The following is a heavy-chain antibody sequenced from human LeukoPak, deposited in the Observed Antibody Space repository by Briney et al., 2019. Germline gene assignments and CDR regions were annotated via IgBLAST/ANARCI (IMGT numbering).Heavy chain of an antibody. CDR2: IRDYGDNT. Sequence: GGSLRLSCSASGCTFSTYAMHWVRQAPGKGLEYVSTIRDYGDNTYYADSVRGRFTISRDNSKNTLYLQMSSLRAEDTAVYYCVRGVDYSSSWRWFDPWGQGTLVTVSS. J-gene: IGHJ5*02. CDR1: GCTFSTYA. D-gene: IGHD6-13*01. CDR3: VRGVDYSSSWRWFDP. V-gene: IGHV3-64D*08.